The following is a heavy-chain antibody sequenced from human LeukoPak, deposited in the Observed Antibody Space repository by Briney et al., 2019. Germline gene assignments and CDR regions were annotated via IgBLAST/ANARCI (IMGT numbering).Heavy chain of an antibody. Sequence: GGSLRLSCAASGFTFSSYDMHRVRQATGKGLEWVSAIGTAGDTYYPGSVKGRFTISRENAKNSLYLQMNSLRAEDTAVYYCAKDGGITMIVVVPPYVWGQGTTVTVSS. CDR3: AKDGGITMIVVVPPYV. J-gene: IGHJ6*02. CDR1: GFTFSSYD. V-gene: IGHV3-13*01. CDR2: IGTAGDT. D-gene: IGHD3-22*01.